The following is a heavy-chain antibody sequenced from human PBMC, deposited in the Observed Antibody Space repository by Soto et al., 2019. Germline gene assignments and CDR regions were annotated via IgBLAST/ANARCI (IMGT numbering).Heavy chain of an antibody. CDR1: GGSISSYY. J-gene: IGHJ4*02. CDR3: ARTTAPYYDFWSGYLFDY. V-gene: IGHV4-59*01. Sequence: SETLSLTCTVSGGSISSYYWSWIRQPPGKGLEWIGYIYYSGSTNCNPSLKSRVTISVDTSKNQFSLKLSSVTAADTAVYYCARTTAPYYDFWSGYLFDYWGQGTLVTVSS. CDR2: IYYSGST. D-gene: IGHD3-3*01.